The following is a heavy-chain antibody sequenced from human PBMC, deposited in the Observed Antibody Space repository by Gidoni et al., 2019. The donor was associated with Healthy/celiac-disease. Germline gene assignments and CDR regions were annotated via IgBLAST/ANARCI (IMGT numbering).Heavy chain of an antibody. V-gene: IGHV3-15*01. D-gene: IGHD2-2*02. CDR1: GFTFSNAW. Sequence: EVQLVESGGGLVKPGGSLRLSCAASGFTFSNAWMSWVRQAPGKGLEWVGRIKSKTDGGTTDYAAPVKGRFTISRDDSKNTLYLQMNSLKTEDTAVYYCTTEEVVVVPAAITFYYYYGMDVWGQGTTVTVSS. J-gene: IGHJ6*02. CDR3: TTEEVVVVPAAITFYYYYGMDV. CDR2: IKSKTDGGTT.